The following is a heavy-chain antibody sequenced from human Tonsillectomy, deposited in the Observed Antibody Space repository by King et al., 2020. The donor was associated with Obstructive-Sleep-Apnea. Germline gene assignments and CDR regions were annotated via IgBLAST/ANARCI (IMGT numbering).Heavy chain of an antibody. V-gene: IGHV3-7*01. J-gene: IGHJ4*02. Sequence: VQLVESGGGLVQPGGSLRLSCTVSGFTFSNYWMTWVRQAPGKGLEGVANRKQDGGEEYYVDSVKGRFTISRDKAKNSLYLQMNSLRAEDTAVYYCARDRPRDDYGDLHEVYWGQGTLVTVSS. CDR3: ARDRPRDDYGDLHEVY. CDR2: RKQDGGEE. CDR1: GFTFSNYW. D-gene: IGHD4-17*01.